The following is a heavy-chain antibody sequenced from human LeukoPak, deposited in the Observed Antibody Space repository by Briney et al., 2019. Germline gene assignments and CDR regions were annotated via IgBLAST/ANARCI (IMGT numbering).Heavy chain of an antibody. CDR1: GGSISGASYF. CDR2: VYYTGSA. Sequence: SETLSLTCTVSGGSISGASYFWGWIRRPPGKGLEWIGSVYYTGSAYYNPSLKSRVTISVDTSKNRFSLNLSSVTAADTAVYYCARDYSSSWYNFDYWGQGTLVTVSS. CDR3: ARDYSSSWYNFDY. J-gene: IGHJ4*02. D-gene: IGHD6-13*01. V-gene: IGHV4-39*01.